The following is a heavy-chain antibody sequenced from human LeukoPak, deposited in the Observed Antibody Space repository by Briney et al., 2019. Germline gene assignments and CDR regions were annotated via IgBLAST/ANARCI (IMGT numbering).Heavy chain of an antibody. J-gene: IGHJ4*02. V-gene: IGHV3-64*01. CDR3: ARGGIAVAETYFDY. CDR1: GFTFSSYA. D-gene: IGHD6-19*01. CDR2: ISSNGGST. Sequence: GGSLRLSCAASGFTFSSYAMQWVRQAPGRGLEYVSAISSNGGSTYYANSVKGRFTISRDNSKNTLYLQMGSLRAEDMAVYYCARGGIAVAETYFDYWGQGTLVTVSS.